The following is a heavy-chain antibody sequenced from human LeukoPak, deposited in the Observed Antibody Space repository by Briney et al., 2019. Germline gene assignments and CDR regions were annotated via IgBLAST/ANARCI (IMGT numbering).Heavy chain of an antibody. J-gene: IGHJ4*02. V-gene: IGHV4-59*01. CDR2: IYYSGST. CDR3: ARGPSKARLFDY. Sequence: PSETLSLTCTVSGGSISSYYWSWIRQPPGKGPEWIGYIYYSGSTNYNPSLNSRVTISVDTSKNQFSLKLSSVTAADTAVYYCARGPSKARLFDYWGQGTLVTVSS. CDR1: GGSISSYY.